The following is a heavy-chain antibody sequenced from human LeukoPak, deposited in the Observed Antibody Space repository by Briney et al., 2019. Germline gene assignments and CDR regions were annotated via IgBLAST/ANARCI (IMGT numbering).Heavy chain of an antibody. CDR3: ARDPPGGYCSSTSCTNWFDP. Sequence: ASVKVSCKASGYTFTSYVISWVLQAPGQGLEWMGWISAYNGNTNYAQKLQGRVTMTTDTSTSTAYMELRSLRSDDTDVYYCARDPPGGYCSSTSCTNWFDPWGQGTLVTVSS. D-gene: IGHD2-2*01. CDR1: GYTFTSYV. V-gene: IGHV1-18*01. J-gene: IGHJ5*02. CDR2: ISAYNGNT.